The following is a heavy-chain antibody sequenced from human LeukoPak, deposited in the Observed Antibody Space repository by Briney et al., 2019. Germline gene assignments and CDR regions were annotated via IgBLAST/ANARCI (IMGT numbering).Heavy chain of an antibody. Sequence: GGSLRLSCAASGFTFDDYGMSWVRQAPGKGLEWVSGINWNGGSTGYADSVKGRFTISRDNAKNSLYLQMNSLRAEDTALYHCARGTDFWSGSSYYYMDVWGKGTTVTVSS. CDR1: GFTFDDYG. CDR2: INWNGGST. D-gene: IGHD3-3*01. CDR3: ARGTDFWSGSSYYYMDV. V-gene: IGHV3-20*01. J-gene: IGHJ6*03.